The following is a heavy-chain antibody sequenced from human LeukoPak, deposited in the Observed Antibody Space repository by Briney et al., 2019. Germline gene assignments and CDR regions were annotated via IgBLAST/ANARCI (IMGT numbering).Heavy chain of an antibody. J-gene: IGHJ3*02. CDR3: AKDRGVWAFDI. D-gene: IGHD3-10*01. Sequence: GGSLRLSCAASGFTFSSYAMSWVRQAPGKGLEWVAVISGSGGTTYYADSVKGRFTISRDNSKNTVDLQMESLRAEDTAVYYCAKDRGVWAFDIWGQGTMVTVSS. V-gene: IGHV3-23*01. CDR2: ISGSGGTT. CDR1: GFTFSSYA.